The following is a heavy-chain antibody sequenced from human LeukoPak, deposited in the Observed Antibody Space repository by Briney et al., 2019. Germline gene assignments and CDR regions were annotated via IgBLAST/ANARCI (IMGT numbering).Heavy chain of an antibody. V-gene: IGHV4-59*13. Sequence: PSETLSITCTVSDDSITMYYWTWIRQPPGKGLEWIGYVDHTGSTKFNPSLNGRVSISRDTSNNFFSLRLRSVTAADTAVYFCARGRVSSSTWYSTYYYFFYMDFWGKGTAVTVSS. CDR1: DDSITMYY. D-gene: IGHD4-11*01. J-gene: IGHJ6*03. CDR3: ARGRVSSSTWYSTYYYFFYMDF. CDR2: VDHTGST.